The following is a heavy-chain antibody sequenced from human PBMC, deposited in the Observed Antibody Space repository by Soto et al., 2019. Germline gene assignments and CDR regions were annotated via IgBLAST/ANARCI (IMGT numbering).Heavy chain of an antibody. CDR3: VRDVRGVEPPYNWFDP. CDR2: IKQDGSEA. V-gene: IGHV3-7*01. J-gene: IGHJ5*02. D-gene: IGHD3-10*02. CDR1: GFIFTNYW. Sequence: EVQLVESGGDLVQPGGSLRLSCAASGFIFTNYWMSWVRQAPGKGPEWVANIKQDGSEARYVESVKGRFTISRDNAQNSLYLQMNRLRVEDTAIYHCVRDVRGVEPPYNWFDPWGQGTLVTVSS.